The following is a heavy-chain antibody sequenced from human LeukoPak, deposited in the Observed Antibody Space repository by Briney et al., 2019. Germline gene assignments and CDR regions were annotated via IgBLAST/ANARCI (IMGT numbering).Heavy chain of an antibody. CDR1: GFTFSSYW. CDR2: INSDGSST. D-gene: IGHD2-15*01. CDR3: AREPADSGYCSGGSCPEYYFDY. V-gene: IGHV3-74*01. Sequence: GGSLRLSCAASGFTFSSYWMHRVRQAPGKGLVWVSRINSDGSSTSYADSVKGRFTISRDNAKNTLYLQMNSLRAEDTAVYYCAREPADSGYCSGGSCPEYYFDYWGQGTLVTVSS. J-gene: IGHJ4*02.